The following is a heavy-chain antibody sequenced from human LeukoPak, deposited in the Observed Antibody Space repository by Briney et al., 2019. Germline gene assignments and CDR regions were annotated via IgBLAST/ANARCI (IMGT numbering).Heavy chain of an antibody. CDR3: ATQRSGYSYGQQFDY. CDR1: GYSFTGYY. V-gene: IGHV1-2*02. CDR2: INSNSGGT. Sequence: ASVKVSCKASGYSFTGYYMHWVRQAPGQGLEWMGWINSNSGGTNYAQKFQGRVTMTRDTSIRIAYMELSRLRSEDTAMYYCATQRSGYSYGQQFDYWGQGTLVTVSS. J-gene: IGHJ4*02. D-gene: IGHD5-18*01.